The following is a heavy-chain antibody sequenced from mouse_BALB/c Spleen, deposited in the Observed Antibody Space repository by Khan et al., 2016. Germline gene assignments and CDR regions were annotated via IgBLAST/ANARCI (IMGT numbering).Heavy chain of an antibody. J-gene: IGHJ4*01. CDR2: INPTSAYT. Sequence: QVQLQQSGAELARPGASVKMSCKASGYTFTSYTMHWVKQRPGQGLEWIAYINPTSAYTNYNQKFRDKATVTADKSSSMAYMQLSSLTSEDSAVYYCARSGNYERSAMDYWGQGTSVTVSS. CDR3: ARSGNYERSAMDY. D-gene: IGHD2-1*01. V-gene: IGHV1-4*01. CDR1: GYTFTSYT.